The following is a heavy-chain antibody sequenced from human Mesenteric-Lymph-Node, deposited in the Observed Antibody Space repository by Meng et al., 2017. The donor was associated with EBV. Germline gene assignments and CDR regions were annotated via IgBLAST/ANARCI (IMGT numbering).Heavy chain of an antibody. CDR2: IYFSGST. V-gene: IGHV4-30-4*01. J-gene: IGHJ3*02. CDR1: GGSISSGGYY. CDR3: ARVKDADDAFDI. D-gene: IGHD2-15*01. Sequence: QVHAQESCPGLVNPSPTLSFICAVSGGSISSGGYYWSWIRQPPGKGLEWIGYIYFSGSTYYNPSLKSRVTISVDTSKNQFSLRLSAVTAADTAVYHCARVKDADDAFDIWGQGTMVTVSS.